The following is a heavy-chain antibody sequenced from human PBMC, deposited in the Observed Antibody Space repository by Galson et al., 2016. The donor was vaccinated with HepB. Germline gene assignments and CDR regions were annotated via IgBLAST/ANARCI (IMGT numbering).Heavy chain of an antibody. CDR1: GFIFSGYV. D-gene: IGHD3-16*01. CDR3: AKGSRSLKTMLFIDY. J-gene: IGHJ4*02. CDR2: ISYDGTKQ. V-gene: IGHV3-30*18. Sequence: SLRLSCAASGFIFSGYVMHWVRQAPGKGLEWVADISYDGTKQNYADSVKGRFAISKDDSKNTLYLQMDSLRVEDTAVYYCAKGSRSLKTMLFIDYWGQGTLVTVSS.